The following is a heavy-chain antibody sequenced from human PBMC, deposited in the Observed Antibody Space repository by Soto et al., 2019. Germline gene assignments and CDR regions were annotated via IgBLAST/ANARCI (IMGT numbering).Heavy chain of an antibody. CDR2: FDPEDGET. J-gene: IGHJ5*02. V-gene: IGHV1-24*01. CDR1: GYTLIELS. D-gene: IGHD2-15*01. CDR3: ATCQISGTGYWFDP. Sequence: ASVKVSCKVSGYTLIELSMHWVRQAPGKGLEWMGGFDPEDGETIYAQKFQGRVTMTEDTSTDTAYMELSSLRSEDTAVYYCATCQISGTGYWFDPWGQGTLVTVSS.